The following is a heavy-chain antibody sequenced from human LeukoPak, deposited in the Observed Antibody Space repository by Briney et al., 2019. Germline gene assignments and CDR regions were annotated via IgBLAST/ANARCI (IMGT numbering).Heavy chain of an antibody. J-gene: IGHJ5*02. Sequence: GASVKVSCKASGYTFTSNAMNWVRQAPGQGLEWMGWISAYNGNTNYAQKLQGRVTMTTDTSTSTAYMELRSLRSDDTAVYYCARDGDIAINWFDPWGQGTLVTVSS. D-gene: IGHD5-12*01. CDR2: ISAYNGNT. V-gene: IGHV1-18*01. CDR1: GYTFTSNA. CDR3: ARDGDIAINWFDP.